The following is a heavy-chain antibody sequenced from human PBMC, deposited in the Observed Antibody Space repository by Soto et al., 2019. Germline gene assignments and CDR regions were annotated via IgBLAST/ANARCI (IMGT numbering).Heavy chain of an antibody. D-gene: IGHD3-16*01. CDR2: IHAVNGAT. J-gene: IGHJ6*02. CDR3: AGSVTEYAYDRLDV. CDR1: GFTFKNYA. Sequence: QVHLVQSGTEVKEPGASVKVSCKASGFTFKNYAIHWVRQAPGQSLEWMGWIHAVNGATQYSQRLQARVTFTRDTSANTAYMDLSSLRSEDRALYFCAGSVTEYAYDRLDVWGQGTTVAVSS. V-gene: IGHV1-3*01.